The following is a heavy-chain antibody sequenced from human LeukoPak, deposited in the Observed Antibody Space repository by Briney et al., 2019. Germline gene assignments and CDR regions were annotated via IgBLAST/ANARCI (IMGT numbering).Heavy chain of an antibody. CDR1: GFTFSSCW. CDR3: ARDGGSYPYYYMDV. Sequence: GGSLRLSCAASGFTFSSCWMSWLRQAPGKGLEWVANIKQDGSEKYSVDSVKGRFTISRDNAKNSLYLQMNSLRAEDTAVYYCARDGGSYPYYYMDVWGKGTTVTVSS. V-gene: IGHV3-7*01. J-gene: IGHJ6*03. CDR2: IKQDGSEK. D-gene: IGHD1-26*01.